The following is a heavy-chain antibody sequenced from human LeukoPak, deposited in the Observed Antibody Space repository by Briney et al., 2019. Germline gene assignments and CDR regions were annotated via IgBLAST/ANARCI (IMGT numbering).Heavy chain of an antibody. CDR3: ARIYCGGDCSLLYYYYMDV. V-gene: IGHV4-39*07. D-gene: IGHD2-21*02. CDR1: GGSISSSSYY. Sequence: SETLSLTCTVSGGSISSSSYYWGWIRQPPGKGLEWIGSIYYSGSTYYNPSLKSRVTISVDTSKNQFSLKLSSVTAADTAVYYCARIYCGGDCSLLYYYYMDVWSKGTTVTVSS. CDR2: IYYSGST. J-gene: IGHJ6*03.